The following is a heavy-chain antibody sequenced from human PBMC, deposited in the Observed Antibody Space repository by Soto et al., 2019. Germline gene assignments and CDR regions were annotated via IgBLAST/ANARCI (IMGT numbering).Heavy chain of an antibody. CDR1: GYTFTGYY. CDR3: ARNWGVIITGTQHGNDAFDI. J-gene: IGHJ3*02. CDR2: INPNSGGT. D-gene: IGHD3-10*01. V-gene: IGHV1-2*04. Sequence: ASVKVSCKASGYTFTGYYMHWVRQAPGQGLEWMGWINPNSGGTNYAQKFQGWVTMTRDTSISTAYMELSRLRSDDTAVYYCARNWGVIITGTQHGNDAFDIWGQGTVVTVSS.